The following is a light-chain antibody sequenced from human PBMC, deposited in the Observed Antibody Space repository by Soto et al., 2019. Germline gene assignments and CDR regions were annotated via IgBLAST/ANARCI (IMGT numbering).Light chain of an antibody. CDR2: SRN. CDR1: SSNIGSNI. J-gene: IGLJ1*01. Sequence: QSVLTQPPSASGTPGQRVTISCSGSSSNIGSNIVNWYQQLPGTAPKLLIYSRNQRPSGVPDRFSASKSGTSASLAISGLQSEDEADYYCAAWDDSLTGKYVFGTGTKVTVL. V-gene: IGLV1-44*01. CDR3: AAWDDSLTGKYV.